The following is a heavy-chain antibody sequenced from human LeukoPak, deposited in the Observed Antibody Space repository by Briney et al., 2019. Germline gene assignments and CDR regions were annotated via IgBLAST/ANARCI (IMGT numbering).Heavy chain of an antibody. CDR3: ARGGYTWNGGGENGRDF. D-gene: IGHD1-20*01. Sequence: ASETLSLTCTVSGGSISSGSYYWSWIRQPAGKGLEWIGRIYTSGSTNYNPSLKSRVTISVDTSKNQFSLKLSSVTAADTAVYYCARGGYTWNGGGENGRDFWAQGPTVTVSS. V-gene: IGHV4-61*02. CDR1: GGSISSGSYY. CDR2: IYTSGST. J-gene: IGHJ6*02.